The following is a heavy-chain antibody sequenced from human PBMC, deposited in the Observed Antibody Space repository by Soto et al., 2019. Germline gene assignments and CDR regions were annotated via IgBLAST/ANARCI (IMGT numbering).Heavy chain of an antibody. J-gene: IGHJ4*02. CDR2: ISYDGSDK. D-gene: IGHD6-13*01. Sequence: GGSLRLSCAASGLTFSSYSMHWVRQAPGKGLEWVAVISYDGSDKFYADSVKGRFTISRVNSQNTLHLQMNGLIGEDTAVYYCAKGSTSWYVGPTYFDYWGQGTLVTVSS. CDR3: AKGSTSWYVGPTYFDY. CDR1: GLTFSSYS. V-gene: IGHV3-30-3*01.